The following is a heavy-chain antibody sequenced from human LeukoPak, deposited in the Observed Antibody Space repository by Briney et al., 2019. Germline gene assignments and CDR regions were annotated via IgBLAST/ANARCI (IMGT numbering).Heavy chain of an antibody. V-gene: IGHV3-21*01. J-gene: IGHJ4*02. CDR3: ARDLSSYYDFWSGPGKTYYFDY. D-gene: IGHD3-3*01. CDR2: ISSSSSYI. CDR1: GFTFSSYS. Sequence: GGSLRLSCAASGFTFSSYSMNWVRQAPGKGLEWVSSISSSSSYIYYADSVKGRFTISRDNAKNSLYLQMNSLRAEDTAVCYCARDLSSYYDFWSGPGKTYYFDYWGQGTLVTVSS.